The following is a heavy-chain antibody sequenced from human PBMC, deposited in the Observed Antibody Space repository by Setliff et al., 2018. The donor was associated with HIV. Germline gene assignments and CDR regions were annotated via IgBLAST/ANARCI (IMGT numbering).Heavy chain of an antibody. CDR1: GASIRGHY. J-gene: IGHJ3*02. V-gene: IGHV4-59*08. CDR3: ARSLVPSGYYYGRHAFDI. D-gene: IGHD3-22*01. CDR2: IYYSGNT. Sequence: TSETLSLTCSVSGASIRGHYWSWIRQSPGKGLEWIGNIYYSGNTNYNPSFKSRVTISVDTSKNQFSLRVNSVTAADTAVYYCARSLVPSGYYYGRHAFDIWGLGTKVTVSS.